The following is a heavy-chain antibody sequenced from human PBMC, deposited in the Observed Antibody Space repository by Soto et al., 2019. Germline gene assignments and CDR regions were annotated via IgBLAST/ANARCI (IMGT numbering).Heavy chain of an antibody. CDR3: ARPAPTYGDYDY. D-gene: IGHD4-17*01. CDR1: GGSISSSSYY. J-gene: IGHJ4*02. Sequence: SETLSLTCTVSGGSISSSSYYWGWIRQPPGKGLEWIGSIYYSGSTYYNPSLKSRVTISVDTSKNQFSLKLGSVTAADTAVHYCARPAPTYGDYDYWGQGTLVTVSS. CDR2: IYYSGST. V-gene: IGHV4-39*01.